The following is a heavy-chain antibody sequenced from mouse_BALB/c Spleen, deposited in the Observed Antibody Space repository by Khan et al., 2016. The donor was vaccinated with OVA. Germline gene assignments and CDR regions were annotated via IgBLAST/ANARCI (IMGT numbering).Heavy chain of an antibody. D-gene: IGHD1-1*01. Sequence: VQLKQSGPELVKPGASVMISCKASGYSFTGYFMNWVMQSHGKSLEWIGRINPHIGETFYNQKFKGKAILTVDESSSTVHMELRSLESEDSAVYYCARKNGSDFDYWGQGTTLTVSS. V-gene: IGHV1-20*02. CDR1: GYSFTGYF. CDR2: INPHIGET. J-gene: IGHJ2*01. CDR3: ARKNGSDFDY.